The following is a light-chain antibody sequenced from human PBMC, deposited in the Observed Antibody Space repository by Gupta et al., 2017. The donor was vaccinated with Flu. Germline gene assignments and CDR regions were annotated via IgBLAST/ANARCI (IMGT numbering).Light chain of an antibody. CDR3: QSYDSSLSGSV. Sequence: QSVLTQPPSVSGAPGQRVTISCTGSSSNIGTGFDVHWYQQLPVKAPKLLIYANTNRPSGVPDRFSGSKSGTSASLAIIGLQAEDEADYYCQSYDSSLSGSVFGGGTKLTVL. CDR1: SSNIGTGFD. V-gene: IGLV1-40*01. J-gene: IGLJ2*01. CDR2: ANT.